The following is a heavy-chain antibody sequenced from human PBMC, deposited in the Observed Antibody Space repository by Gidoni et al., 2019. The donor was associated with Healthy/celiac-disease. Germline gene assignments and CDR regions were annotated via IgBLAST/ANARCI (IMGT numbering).Heavy chain of an antibody. CDR2: INHSGST. CDR3: ARERGRLTILDY. J-gene: IGHJ4*02. Sequence: QAQLQQWGAGLLKPSEPLSLTCAVYGGSFSGNYWSWIRQPPGKGLEWIGEINHSGSTNYNPSLKSRVTISVDTSKNQFSLKLSSVTAADTAVYYCARERGRLTILDYWGQGTLVTVSS. V-gene: IGHV4-34*01. D-gene: IGHD3-3*01. CDR1: GGSFSGNY.